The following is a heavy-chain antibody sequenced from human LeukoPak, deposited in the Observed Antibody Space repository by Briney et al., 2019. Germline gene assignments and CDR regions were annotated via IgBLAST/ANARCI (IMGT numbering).Heavy chain of an antibody. CDR3: ARFHTSGYYRHFDF. Sequence: TSETLSLTCAVYGGSFSGYYWSWIRQHPGKGLEWIAYIYYSGSTYYNPSLKSRVTISVDTSKNQFSLKLSSVTAADTAVYYCARFHTSGYYRHFDFWGQGTLVTVSS. CDR2: IYYSGST. D-gene: IGHD3-22*01. CDR1: GGSFSGYY. J-gene: IGHJ4*02. V-gene: IGHV4-31*11.